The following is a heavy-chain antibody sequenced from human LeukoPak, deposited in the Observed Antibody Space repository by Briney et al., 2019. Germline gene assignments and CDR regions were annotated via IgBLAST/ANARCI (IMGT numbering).Heavy chain of an antibody. D-gene: IGHD3-10*01. CDR1: GFTFSSYG. CDR2: IRYDGSNK. Sequence: PGGSLRLSCAASGFTFSSYGMHWVRQAPGKGLEWVAFIRYDGSNKYYADSVKGRFTISRDNSKNTLYLQMNSLRAGDTAVYYCAKEHITMGALDIWGQGTMVTVSS. V-gene: IGHV3-30*02. J-gene: IGHJ3*02. CDR3: AKEHITMGALDI.